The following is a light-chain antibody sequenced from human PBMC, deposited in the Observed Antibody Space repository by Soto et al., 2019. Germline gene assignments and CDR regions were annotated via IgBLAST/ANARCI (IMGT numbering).Light chain of an antibody. CDR2: EVY. Sequence: QSVLNQPPSAFRSPGQSVTISCPGTSRDVGGYNYVSWYQQHPGKAPKLIIYEVYKRPSGVPDRFSGSKSGNTAALTVSGLQAEDEADYYCTSYVGINSYVFGTGTKVTV. J-gene: IGLJ1*01. CDR3: TSYVGINSYV. CDR1: SRDVGGYNY. V-gene: IGLV2-8*01.